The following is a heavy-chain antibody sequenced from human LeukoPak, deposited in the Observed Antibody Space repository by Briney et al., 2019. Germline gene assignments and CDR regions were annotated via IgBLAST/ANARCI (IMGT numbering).Heavy chain of an antibody. CDR2: IYTSGST. D-gene: IGHD3-9*01. CDR3: ARDRERPSTGWFDP. Sequence: SETLSLTCTVSGGSISSYYWSWIRQPAGKGLEWIGRIYTSGSTNYNPSLKSRVTMSVDTSKNQFSLKLSSVTAADTAVYYCARDRERPSTGWFDPWGQGTLVTVSS. V-gene: IGHV4-4*07. J-gene: IGHJ5*02. CDR1: GGSISSYY.